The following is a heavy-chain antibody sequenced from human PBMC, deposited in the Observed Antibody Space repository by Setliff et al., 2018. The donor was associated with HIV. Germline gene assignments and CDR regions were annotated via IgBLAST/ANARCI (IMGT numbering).Heavy chain of an antibody. D-gene: IGHD3-16*02. Sequence: GGSLRLSCAASGFTFSSYEMNWVRQAPGKGLEWVSYISSSGGTIYYADSVKGRFTISRDNAKNQFSLKLSSVTAADTAVYYCARVGLSYRLDYWGQGTLVTVSS. J-gene: IGHJ4*02. CDR1: GFTFSSYE. CDR3: ARVGLSYRLDY. V-gene: IGHV3-48*03. CDR2: ISSSGGTI.